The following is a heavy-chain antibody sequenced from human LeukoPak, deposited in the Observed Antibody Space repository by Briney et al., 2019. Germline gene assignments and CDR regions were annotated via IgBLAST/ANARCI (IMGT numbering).Heavy chain of an antibody. CDR1: GGTFSSYA. D-gene: IGHD3-3*01. V-gene: IGHV1-69*10. CDR2: IIPILGIA. CDR3: ARESVGYYDFWSGYYLGFDY. Sequence: ASVTVSCKASGGTFSSYAISWVRQAPGQGLEWMGGIIPILGIANYAQKFQGRVTMTRDTSTSTVYMELSSLRSEDTAVYYCARESVGYYDFWSGYYLGFDYWGQGTLVTVSS. J-gene: IGHJ4*02.